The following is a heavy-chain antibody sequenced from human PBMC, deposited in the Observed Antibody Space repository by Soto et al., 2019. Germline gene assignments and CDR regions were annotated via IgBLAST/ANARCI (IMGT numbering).Heavy chain of an antibody. D-gene: IGHD3-10*01. J-gene: IGHJ5*02. CDR3: AKDLVRFGELSPSCFDP. CDR1: GFTFSDYA. V-gene: IGHV3-23*01. Sequence: RGSFRLSCAASGFTFSDYAMSWVRQAPGKGLEWVSVMSGSGGSTYYADSVKGRFTISRDDSKNTQYLQMNSLRAEDTGIYYCAKDLVRFGELSPSCFDPWGQGTLVTVSS. CDR2: MSGSGGST.